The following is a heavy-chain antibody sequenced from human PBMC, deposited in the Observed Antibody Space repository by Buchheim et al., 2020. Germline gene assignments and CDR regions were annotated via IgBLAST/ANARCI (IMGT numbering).Heavy chain of an antibody. CDR3: AKDHSGWSPRFDY. J-gene: IGHJ4*02. CDR2: ISYDGSNK. CDR1: GFTFSSYG. V-gene: IGHV3-30*18. Sequence: QVQLVESGGGVVQPGRSLRLSCAASGFTFSSYGMHWVRQAPGKGLEWVAVISYDGSNKYYADSVKGRFTISRDNSKNTLYLQMNSLRAEDTAVYYCAKDHSGWSPRFDYWGQGTL. D-gene: IGHD6-19*01.